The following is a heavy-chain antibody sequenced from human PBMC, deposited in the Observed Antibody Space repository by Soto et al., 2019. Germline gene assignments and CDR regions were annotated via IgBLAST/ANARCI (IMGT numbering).Heavy chain of an antibody. Sequence: PGGSLRLSCATPGFIFNNAWMTWVRQAPGKGLEWVGRIKKESDGGTRDYAAPVKGRFTISRDDSRNTLYLQMNSLRTEDTGVYYCTTVFLWSYDFDNWGQGTLVTVSS. CDR2: IKKESDGGTR. CDR1: GFIFNNAW. V-gene: IGHV3-15*05. D-gene: IGHD2-21*01. J-gene: IGHJ4*02. CDR3: TTVFLWSYDFDN.